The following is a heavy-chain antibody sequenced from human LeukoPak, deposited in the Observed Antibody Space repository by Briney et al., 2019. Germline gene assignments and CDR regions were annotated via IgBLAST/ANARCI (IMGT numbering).Heavy chain of an antibody. CDR2: IWYDGTNK. D-gene: IGHD1-7*01. Sequence: PGGSLRLSCAASGFTFSGHAIHWVRQAPGKGLEWVAVIWYDGTNKYYADSVKGRFTISRDNSKNTLYLQMNSLRAEDTAVYYCARGDDGNYPAGDYWGQGTLVTVSS. CDR3: ARGDDGNYPAGDY. CDR1: GFTFSGHA. V-gene: IGHV3-33*01. J-gene: IGHJ4*02.